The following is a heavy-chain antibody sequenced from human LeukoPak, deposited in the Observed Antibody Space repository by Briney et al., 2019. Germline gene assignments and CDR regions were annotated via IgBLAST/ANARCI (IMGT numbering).Heavy chain of an antibody. J-gene: IGHJ3*02. V-gene: IGHV3-7*01. CDR2: IKKDGSEK. CDR3: ASQDSNNAFEI. CDR1: GFSFSTSW. D-gene: IGHD3-22*01. Sequence: QPGGSLRLSCAASGFSFSTSWMAWVRQAPGKGLEWVANIKKDGSEKIYGASVKGRLTISRDNAKSSLFLQMNSLRPEDTAVYYCASQDSNNAFEIWGQGTKVTVSS.